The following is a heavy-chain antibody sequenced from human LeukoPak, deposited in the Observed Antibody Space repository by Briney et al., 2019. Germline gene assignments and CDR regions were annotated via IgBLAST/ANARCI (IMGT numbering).Heavy chain of an antibody. CDR3: AKVPYSSSSAEYFQH. CDR2: ISGSGGST. V-gene: IGHV3-23*01. Sequence: GGSLRLSCAASGFTFSSYAMSWVRQAPGKGLEWVSAISGSGGSTYYADSVKGRFTISRDNSKNTLYLQMNSLRAEDTAVYYCAKVPYSSSSAEYFQHWGQGTLVTVSS. D-gene: IGHD6-13*01. J-gene: IGHJ1*01. CDR1: GFTFSSYA.